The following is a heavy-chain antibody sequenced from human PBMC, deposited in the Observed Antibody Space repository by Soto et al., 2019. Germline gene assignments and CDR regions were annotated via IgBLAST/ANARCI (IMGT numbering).Heavy chain of an antibody. Sequence: PGGSLRLSCAASGFTFSSYWMHWVRQAPGKGLVWVSRINSDGSSTSYADSVKGRFTISRDNAKNTLYLQMNSLRAEDTAVYYCARAQEYSCSWYYYYYYYGMDVWGQGTTVTVSS. CDR2: INSDGSST. V-gene: IGHV3-74*01. J-gene: IGHJ6*01. CDR1: GFTFSSYW. CDR3: ARAQEYSCSWYYYYYYYGMDV. D-gene: IGHD6-13*01.